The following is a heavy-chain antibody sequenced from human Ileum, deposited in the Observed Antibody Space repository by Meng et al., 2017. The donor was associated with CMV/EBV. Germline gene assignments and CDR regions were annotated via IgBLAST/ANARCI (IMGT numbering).Heavy chain of an antibody. D-gene: IGHD3-10*01. CDR1: CGSISSGDYS. V-gene: IGHV4-30-4*08. J-gene: IGHJ4*02. CDR2: IYYSGST. CDR3: ARERRYYGSGSYYTAH. Sequence: QFRRHDSGPGVVTPSQTLALTCTVSCGSISSGDYSWSWIRQPPGKGLEWIGYIYYSGSTYYNPSLKSRVTISVDTSKNQFSLKLSSVTAADTAVYYCARERRYYGSGSYYTAHWGQGTLVTVSS.